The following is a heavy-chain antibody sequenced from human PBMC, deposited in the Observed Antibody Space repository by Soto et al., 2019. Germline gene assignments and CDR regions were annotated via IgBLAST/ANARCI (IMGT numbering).Heavy chain of an antibody. J-gene: IGHJ6*02. CDR3: AREDVNPSGPIYGMDV. CDR2: INPNSGGT. Sequence: ASVKVSCKASGYTFTGYYMHCVRQAPGQGLEWMGWINPNSGGTNYAQKFQGRVTMTRDTSISTAYMELSRLRSDDTAVYYCAREDVNPSGPIYGMDVWGQGTTVTVSS. CDR1: GYTFTGYY. V-gene: IGHV1-2*02. D-gene: IGHD3-10*01.